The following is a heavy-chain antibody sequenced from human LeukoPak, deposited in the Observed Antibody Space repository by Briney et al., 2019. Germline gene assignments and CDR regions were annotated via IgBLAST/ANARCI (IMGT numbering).Heavy chain of an antibody. V-gene: IGHV3-66*04. CDR3: ARQGIDDTSGYYAY. J-gene: IGHJ4*02. CDR1: GFTVASHY. Sequence: GGSLRLSCAASGFTVASHYMSWVRQTPGQGLEWVSVLYISGDTKYADSVRGRFTISRDNSKNTLYLQMNSLRAEDTAVYYCARQGIDDTSGYYAYWGQGTLVTVSS. D-gene: IGHD3-22*01. CDR2: LYISGDT.